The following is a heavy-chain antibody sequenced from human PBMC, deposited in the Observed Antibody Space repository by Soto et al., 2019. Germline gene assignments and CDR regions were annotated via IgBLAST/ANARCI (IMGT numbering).Heavy chain of an antibody. D-gene: IGHD2-2*01. CDR1: GFTVSSNY. Sequence: EVQRVESGGGLVQPGGSLRLSCAASGFTVSSNYMSWVRQAPGKGLEWVSLIYSGDTSYYADSVKGRFTISRHISRNTLFLQMNRLRPEHTAVYDCAIRSASLSTSVSCPILFNYWGQGTLVTVSS. J-gene: IGHJ4*02. CDR3: AIRSASLSTSVSCPILFNY. CDR2: IYSGDTS. V-gene: IGHV3-53*04.